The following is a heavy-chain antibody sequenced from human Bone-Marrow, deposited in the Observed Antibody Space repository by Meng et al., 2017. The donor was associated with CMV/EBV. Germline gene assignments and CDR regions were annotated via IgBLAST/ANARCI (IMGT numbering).Heavy chain of an antibody. CDR1: GFNFSSYG. D-gene: IGHD3-9*01. CDR2: ISYDGSNK. J-gene: IGHJ4*02. Sequence: CAASGFNFSSYGMHWVRQAPGKGLEWVAVISYDGSNKYYADSVKGRFTISRDNSKNTLYLQMNSLRAEDTAVYYCAKDLADYDTLDYWGQGTLVTVSS. V-gene: IGHV3-30*18. CDR3: AKDLADYDTLDY.